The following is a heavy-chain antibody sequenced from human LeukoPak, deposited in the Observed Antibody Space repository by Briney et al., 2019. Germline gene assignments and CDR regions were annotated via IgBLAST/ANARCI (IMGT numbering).Heavy chain of an antibody. CDR1: GFTFSGSA. D-gene: IGHD1-26*01. V-gene: IGHV3-73*01. CDR2: VRSKANSYAT. J-gene: IGHJ4*02. CDR3: TSSSGSRAY. Sequence: GGSLRLSCAASGFTFSGSAMHWVRQASGKGLEWVGRVRSKANSYATAYAASVKGRFTISRDDSKNTAYLQMNSLKTEDTAVYYCTSSSGSRAYWGQGTLVTVSS.